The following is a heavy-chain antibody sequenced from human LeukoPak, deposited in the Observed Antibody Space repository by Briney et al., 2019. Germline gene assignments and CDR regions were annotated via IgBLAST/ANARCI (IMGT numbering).Heavy chain of an antibody. CDR2: ISGSGGTT. J-gene: IGHJ4*02. D-gene: IGHD3-10*01. CDR3: EGFYGSGRE. V-gene: IGHV3-23*01. Sequence: GGSLRLSCAASGFTFSSYAMHWVRQAPGKGLEWVSVISGSGGTTYYADSVKGRFTISRDNSKNTVYLQMNSLGADDTAVYYCEGFYGSGREWGQGTLVTVSS. CDR1: GFTFSSYA.